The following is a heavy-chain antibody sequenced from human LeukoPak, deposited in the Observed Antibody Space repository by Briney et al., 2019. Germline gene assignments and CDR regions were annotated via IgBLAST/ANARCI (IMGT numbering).Heavy chain of an antibody. CDR3: ARDDNWSFDY. J-gene: IGHJ4*02. CDR1: GFTFCTDP. Sequence: GGSLSLSCAASGFTFCTDPMIGVRQAPGKGLEWLSNIRSSGDTMYYADSVKGRFTISRDNAKNSLYLQMNSLRAEDTAIYYCARDDNWSFDYWGQGTLVTVSS. CDR2: IRSSGDTM. D-gene: IGHD1-20*01. V-gene: IGHV3-48*01.